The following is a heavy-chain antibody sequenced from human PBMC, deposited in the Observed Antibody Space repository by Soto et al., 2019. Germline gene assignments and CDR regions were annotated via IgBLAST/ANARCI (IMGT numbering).Heavy chain of an antibody. V-gene: IGHV1-69*13. D-gene: IGHD5-18*01. J-gene: IGHJ4*02. Sequence: ASVKVSCKASGGTFSSYAISWVRQAPGQGLEWMGGIIPIFGTANYAQKFQGRVTITADESTSTAYMELSSLRSEDTAVYYCASPDSTAMAPFDYWGQGTLVTVSS. CDR3: ASPDSTAMAPFDY. CDR1: GGTFSSYA. CDR2: IIPIFGTA.